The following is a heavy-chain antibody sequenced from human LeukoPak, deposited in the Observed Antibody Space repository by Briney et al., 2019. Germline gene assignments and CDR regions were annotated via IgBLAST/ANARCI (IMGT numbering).Heavy chain of an antibody. V-gene: IGHV1-3*01. J-gene: IGHJ4*02. D-gene: IGHD3-22*01. CDR3: ARHNSGYYLFDY. CDR2: INAGNGDT. CDR1: GYTFTNYA. Sequence: GASVKVSCKDSGYTFTNYAMHWVRQAPGERVECVGWINAGNGDTKYSQKFQGRVTITRDTSASTAYMELSSLTSEDTAVYYCARHNSGYYLFDYWGQGTLVPVSS.